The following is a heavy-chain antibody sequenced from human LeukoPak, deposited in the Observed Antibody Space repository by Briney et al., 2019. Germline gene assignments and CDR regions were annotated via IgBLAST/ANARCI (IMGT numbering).Heavy chain of an antibody. CDR1: GGTFSSYA. D-gene: IGHD2-15*01. J-gene: IGHJ4*02. CDR3: AGSGDYFDY. V-gene: IGHV1-69*05. CDR2: IIPIFGTA. Sequence: GASVKVSCKASGGTFSSYAISWVRQAPGQGLEWMGRIIPIFGTANYAQKFQGRVTITTDESTSTAYMELSSPRSEDTAVYYCAGSGDYFDYWGQGTLVTVSS.